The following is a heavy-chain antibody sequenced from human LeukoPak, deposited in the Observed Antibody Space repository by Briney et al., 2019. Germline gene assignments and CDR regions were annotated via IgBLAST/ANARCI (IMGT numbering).Heavy chain of an antibody. CDR2: IKEDGSEK. CDR3: TRRLDD. CDR1: GFTFSRYW. Sequence: GGSLRLSCAASGFTFSRYWMNWVRQAPGKGLEWVANIKEDGSEKDYVDSVKGRFTISRDNAQNSLYLQMNGLRVEDTAVYYCTRRLDDWGQGTLVTVSS. D-gene: IGHD3-16*01. J-gene: IGHJ4*02. V-gene: IGHV3-7*01.